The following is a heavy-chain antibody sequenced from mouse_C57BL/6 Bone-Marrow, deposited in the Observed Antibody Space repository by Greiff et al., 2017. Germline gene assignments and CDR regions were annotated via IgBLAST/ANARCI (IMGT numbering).Heavy chain of an antibody. V-gene: IGHV1-82*01. CDR1: GYAFSSSW. J-gene: IGHJ2*01. D-gene: IGHD1-1*02. Sequence: VKLQQSGPELVKPGASVKISCKASGYAFSSSWMNWVKQRPGKGLEWIGRIYPGDGDTNYNEKFKGKATLTVDKSSSTAYMQLSSLTSEDSAVYYCARWITMVLSGDYWGQGTTLTVSS. CDR2: IYPGDGDT. CDR3: ARWITMVLSGDY.